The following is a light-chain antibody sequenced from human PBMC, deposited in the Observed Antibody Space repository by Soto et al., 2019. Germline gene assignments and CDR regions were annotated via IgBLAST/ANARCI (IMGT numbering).Light chain of an antibody. Sequence: SYELTQPPSVSVSPGQTASITCSGDALPKQYAYWYQQKPGQAPVLVIYKDSERPSGIPERFSGSSSRTTVTLTISGVQAEDEADYYCQSADSSGTYVFGTGTKVTVL. CDR3: QSADSSGTYV. CDR1: ALPKQY. V-gene: IGLV3-25*02. J-gene: IGLJ1*01. CDR2: KDS.